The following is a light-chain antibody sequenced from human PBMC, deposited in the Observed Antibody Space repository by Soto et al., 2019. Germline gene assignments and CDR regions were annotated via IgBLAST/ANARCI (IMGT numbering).Light chain of an antibody. CDR2: DAS. V-gene: IGKV1-5*01. J-gene: IGKJ5*01. CDR3: QQYHTSSIT. Sequence: DIQMTQAPSTLSGSLGDRVTITCRASQTISSWLAWYQQKPGKAPKLLIYDASTLERGVPSRFSGTGSGTEFTLTIDSLQPDDFATYYCQQYHTSSITFGQGTRLEVK. CDR1: QTISSW.